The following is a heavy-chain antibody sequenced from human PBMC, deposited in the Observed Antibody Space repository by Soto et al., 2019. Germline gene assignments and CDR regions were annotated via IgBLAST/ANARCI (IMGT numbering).Heavy chain of an antibody. CDR2: ISGSGGST. CDR1: GFTFSSYA. CDR3: AKGIPLPAAIEPYYYYYMDV. D-gene: IGHD2-2*02. V-gene: IGHV3-23*01. Sequence: EVQLLESGGGLVQPGGSLRLSCAASGFTFSSYAMIWVRQAPGKGLEWVSAISGSGGSTYYADSVKGRFTISRDNSKNTLYLQMNSLRAEDTAVYYCAKGIPLPAAIEPYYYYYMDVWGKGTTVTVSS. J-gene: IGHJ6*03.